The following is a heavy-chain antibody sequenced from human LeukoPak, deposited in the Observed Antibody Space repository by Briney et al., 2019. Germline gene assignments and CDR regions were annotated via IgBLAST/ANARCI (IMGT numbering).Heavy chain of an antibody. CDR1: GGSISSGGYS. CDR3: ARVELGASDY. V-gene: IGHV4-30-2*01. J-gene: IGHJ4*02. Sequence: PSETLSLTCAVSGGSISSGGYSWSWIRQPPGKGLEWIGYIYHSGSTYYNPSLKSRVTISVDRSKNQFSLKLSSVTAADTAVYYCARVELGASDYWGQGTLVTVSS. D-gene: IGHD7-27*01. CDR2: IYHSGST.